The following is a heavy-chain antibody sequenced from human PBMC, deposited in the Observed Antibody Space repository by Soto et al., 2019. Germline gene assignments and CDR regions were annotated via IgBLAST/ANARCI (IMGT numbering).Heavy chain of an antibody. J-gene: IGHJ6*02. CDR1: GYTFTSYG. V-gene: IGHV1-18*01. CDR3: ARGYYYDSSGYYGPYYYYGMDV. D-gene: IGHD3-22*01. Sequence: QVQLVQSGAEVKKPGASVKVSCKASGYTFTSYGISWVRQAPGQGLEWMGWISAYNGNTNYAQKLQGRVTMTTDTPTSTAYMELRSLRSDDTAVYYCARGYYYDSSGYYGPYYYYGMDVWGQGTTVTVSS. CDR2: ISAYNGNT.